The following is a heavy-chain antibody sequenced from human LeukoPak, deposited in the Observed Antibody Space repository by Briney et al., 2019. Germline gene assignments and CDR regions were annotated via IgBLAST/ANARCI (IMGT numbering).Heavy chain of an antibody. V-gene: IGHV1-2*02. CDR3: ARALPPTVTTSRLDY. Sequence: GASVKVSCKAYGYTFTGHYMHWVRQAPGQGLEWMGRINPNSGGTSYAQRFQGRVTMTRDTSISTAYMELSGLTSDDTAVYYCARALPPTVTTSRLDYWGQGTLVTISS. CDR1: GYTFTGHY. CDR2: INPNSGGT. J-gene: IGHJ4*02. D-gene: IGHD4-17*01.